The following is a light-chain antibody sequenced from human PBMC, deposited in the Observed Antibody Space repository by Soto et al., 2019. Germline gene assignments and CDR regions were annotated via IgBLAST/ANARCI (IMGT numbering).Light chain of an antibody. Sequence: QSALTQPASVSGSPGQSITISCTGTSSDIGRYDYVSWYQQFPGKAPKLMIYRVSNRPSGVSDRFSGSKSGNSASLSISGLQPEDEASYFCGSYTSATTWVFGGGTKLTVL. J-gene: IGLJ3*02. V-gene: IGLV2-14*03. CDR2: RVS. CDR1: SSDIGRYDY. CDR3: GSYTSATTWV.